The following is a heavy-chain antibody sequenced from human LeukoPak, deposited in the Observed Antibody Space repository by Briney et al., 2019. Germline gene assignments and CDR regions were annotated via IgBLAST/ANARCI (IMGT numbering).Heavy chain of an antibody. CDR2: INSDGSST. J-gene: IGHJ4*02. CDR1: GFTFSSYW. Sequence: GGSLRLSCAASGFTFSSYWMHWVRQAPGKGLVWVSRINSDGSSTSYADSVKGRFTISRDNAKNTLYLQMNSLRAEDTAAYYCARIGGVWGESAYWGQGTLVTVSS. CDR3: ARIGGVWGESAY. V-gene: IGHV3-74*01. D-gene: IGHD2-8*02.